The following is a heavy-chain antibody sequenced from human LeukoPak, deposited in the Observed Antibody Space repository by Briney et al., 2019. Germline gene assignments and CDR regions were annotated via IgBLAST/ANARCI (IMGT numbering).Heavy chain of an antibody. V-gene: IGHV3-48*03. CDR2: ISRSSGTI. J-gene: IGHJ4*02. CDR1: GFTFSDHE. D-gene: IGHD1-26*01. Sequence: PGGSLRLSCAASGFTFSDHEMNWVRQAPGKGLEWLSYISRSSGTIYYADSVKGRFTISRDNAKNPVYLQMHSLRAEDTAIYYCARGIVGGTFGYWGQGTLVTVSS. CDR3: ARGIVGGTFGY.